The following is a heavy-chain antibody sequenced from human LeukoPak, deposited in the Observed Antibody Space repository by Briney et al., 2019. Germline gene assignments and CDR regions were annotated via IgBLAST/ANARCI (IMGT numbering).Heavy chain of an antibody. Sequence: SETLSLTCAVYGGSFSGYYWSWIRQPPGKGLEWIGEINHSGSTNYNPSLKSRVTISVDTSKNQFSLKLSSVTAADTAVYYCARDYCSSTSCTNSYYYGMDVWGQGTTVTVSS. D-gene: IGHD2-2*01. V-gene: IGHV4-34*01. J-gene: IGHJ6*02. CDR3: ARDYCSSTSCTNSYYYGMDV. CDR1: GGSFSGYY. CDR2: INHSGST.